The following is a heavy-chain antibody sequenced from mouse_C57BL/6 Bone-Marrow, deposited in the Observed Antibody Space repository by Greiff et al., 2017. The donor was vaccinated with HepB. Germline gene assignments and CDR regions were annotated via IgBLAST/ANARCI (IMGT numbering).Heavy chain of an antibody. J-gene: IGHJ1*03. Sequence: QVQLQQPGAELVMPGASVKLSCKASGYTFTSYWMHWVKQRPGQGLEWIGEIDPSDSYTNYNQKFKGKSTLTVDKSSSTAYMQLSSLTSEDSAVYYCARDPYYYGSRLHWYFDVWGTGTTVTVSS. V-gene: IGHV1-69*01. D-gene: IGHD1-1*01. CDR2: IDPSDSYT. CDR1: GYTFTSYW. CDR3: ARDPYYYGSRLHWYFDV.